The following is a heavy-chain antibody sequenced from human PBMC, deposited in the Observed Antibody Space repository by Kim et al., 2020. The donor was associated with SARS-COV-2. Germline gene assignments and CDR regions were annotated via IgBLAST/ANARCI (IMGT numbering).Heavy chain of an antibody. V-gene: IGHV1-3*01. CDR1: GYTFTSYA. D-gene: IGHD6-19*01. Sequence: ASVKVSCKASGYTFTSYAMHWVRQAPGQRLEWMGWINAGNGNTKYSQKFQGRVTITRDASASTAYMELSSLRSEDTAVYYCARDLTGYSSGWYYWGQGTLVTVSS. CDR2: INAGNGNT. J-gene: IGHJ4*02. CDR3: ARDLTGYSSGWYY.